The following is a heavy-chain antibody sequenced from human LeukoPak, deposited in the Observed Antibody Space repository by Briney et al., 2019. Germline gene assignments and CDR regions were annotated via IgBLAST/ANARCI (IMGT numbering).Heavy chain of an antibody. Sequence: SEPLSLTCAVSGYSISRGYYWGWLRQPPGKGLEGIGSIYHSGSTYYNLSLKIRVTISVDTSKNQFSLKLSSVTAADTAVYYCARELDCSSTSCPKRNWFDPGGQGTLVTVSS. J-gene: IGHJ5*02. V-gene: IGHV4-38-2*02. CDR1: GYSISRGYY. D-gene: IGHD2-2*01. CDR2: IYHSGST. CDR3: ARELDCSSTSCPKRNWFDP.